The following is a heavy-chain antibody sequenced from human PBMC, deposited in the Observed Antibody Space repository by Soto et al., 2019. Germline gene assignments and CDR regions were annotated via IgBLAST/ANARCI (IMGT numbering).Heavy chain of an antibody. CDR2: IWYDGSNK. V-gene: IGHV3-33*01. Sequence: QVQLVESGGGVVQPGRSLRLSCAASGFTFSSYGMHWVRQAPGKGLEWVAVIWYDGSNKYYADSVKGRFTISRDNSKNALYLQMNSLRAEDTDVYYCARGGTLTGYFDYWGQGTLVTVSS. CDR1: GFTFSSYG. J-gene: IGHJ4*02. D-gene: IGHD1-1*01. CDR3: ARGGTLTGYFDY.